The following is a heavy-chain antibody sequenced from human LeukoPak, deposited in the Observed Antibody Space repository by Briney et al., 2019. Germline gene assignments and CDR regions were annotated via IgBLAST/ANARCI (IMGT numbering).Heavy chain of an antibody. CDR3: ARGANYPDY. Sequence: GGSLRLSCEASGLSFRSYIMNWVRRPPGKGLEWIASINNDGDKRYYADSVKGRFIISRDNAKKSLSLQMNSLTADDTAVYFCARGANYPDYWGQGTLVTVSP. CDR1: GLSFRSYI. V-gene: IGHV3-21*04. D-gene: IGHD3-10*01. J-gene: IGHJ4*02. CDR2: INNDGDKR.